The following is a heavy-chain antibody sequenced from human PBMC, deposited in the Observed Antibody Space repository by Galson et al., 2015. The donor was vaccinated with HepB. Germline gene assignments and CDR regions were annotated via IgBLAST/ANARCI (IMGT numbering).Heavy chain of an antibody. J-gene: IGHJ4*02. CDR2: IWYDGSNK. CDR1: GFTFSSYS. Sequence: SLRLSCAASGFTFSSYSMNWVRQAPGKGLEWVAVIWYDGSNKYYADSVKGRFTISRDNSKNTLYLQMNSLRAEDTAVYYCARDEEYYFDYWGQGTLVTVSS. V-gene: IGHV3-33*08. CDR3: ARDEEYYFDY.